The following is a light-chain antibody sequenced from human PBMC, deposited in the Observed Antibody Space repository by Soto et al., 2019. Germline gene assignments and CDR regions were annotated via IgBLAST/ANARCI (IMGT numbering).Light chain of an antibody. CDR2: QDT. CDR3: QAWDSSTVV. J-gene: IGLJ2*01. CDR1: KLGDKY. Sequence: SYELTQPPSVSVSPGQTASITCSGDKLGDKYACWYQQKPGQSPVLVIYQDTKRPSGIPERFFGSNSGNTATLTISGTQAMDEADYYCQAWDSSTVVFGGGTKRHRP. V-gene: IGLV3-1*01.